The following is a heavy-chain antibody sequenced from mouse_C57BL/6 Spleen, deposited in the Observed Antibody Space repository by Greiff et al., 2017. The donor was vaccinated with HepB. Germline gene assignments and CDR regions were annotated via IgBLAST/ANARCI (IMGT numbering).Heavy chain of an antibody. CDR1: GYTFTSYW. D-gene: IGHD1-1*01. J-gene: IGHJ2*01. V-gene: IGHV1-53*01. CDR2: INPSNGGT. Sequence: QVQLQQPGTELVKPGASVKLSCKASGYTFTSYWMHWVNQRPGQGLEWMGNINPSNGGTNYNEKFKSKATLSVDKSSSTAYMQLSSLTSEDSAVYYCARNYGSSYFDYWGQGTTLTVSS. CDR3: ARNYGSSYFDY.